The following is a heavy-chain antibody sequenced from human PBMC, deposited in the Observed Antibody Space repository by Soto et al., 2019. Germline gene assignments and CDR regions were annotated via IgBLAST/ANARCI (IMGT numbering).Heavy chain of an antibody. CDR1: GYSIGNPNS. D-gene: IGHD2-21*02. J-gene: IGHJ6*02. CDR2: IYHSGTT. Sequence: SATLCLTCAFSGYSIGNPNSCGWIRQPPGEGLEWIGNIYHSGTTYYNPSLESRVTISVDTSNNQFSLKLSSVTAADTAVYYCARAGDCYYAANYYGMDGWGQGSTV. V-gene: IGHV4-38-2*01. CDR3: ARAGDCYYAANYYGMDG.